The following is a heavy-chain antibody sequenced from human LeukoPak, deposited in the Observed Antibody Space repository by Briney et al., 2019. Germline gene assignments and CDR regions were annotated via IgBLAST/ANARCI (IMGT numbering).Heavy chain of an antibody. J-gene: IGHJ6*02. CDR2: INDYTGNT. Sequence: PSETLSLTCDVFGGSFTDYFWTWFGQPPGKGLEWMGEINDYTGNTNYNPSLNSRVSISLEKSKNQFSLELRSVTAADTAVYYCARGRVAKIVVVHSFQYGMDVWGQGTTVTVSS. D-gene: IGHD3-22*01. CDR3: ARGRVAKIVVVHSFQYGMDV. CDR1: GGSFTDYF. V-gene: IGHV4-34*01.